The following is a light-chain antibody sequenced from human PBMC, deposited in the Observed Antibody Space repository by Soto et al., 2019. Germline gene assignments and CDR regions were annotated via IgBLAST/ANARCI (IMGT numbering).Light chain of an antibody. CDR3: QQYGSSLPYT. J-gene: IGKJ2*01. CDR2: GAS. CDR1: QSVSSSY. Sequence: ETVLTQSPGTLSLSPGERATLSCRASQSVSSSYLSWYQQKPGQAPRLLIYGASSRATGIPDRFSGSGSGTDFTLTISRLEPEDFEVYYCQQYGSSLPYTFGQGTKLEIK. V-gene: IGKV3-20*01.